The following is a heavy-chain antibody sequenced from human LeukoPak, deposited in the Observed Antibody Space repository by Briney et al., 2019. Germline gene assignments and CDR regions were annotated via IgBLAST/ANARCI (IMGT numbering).Heavy chain of an antibody. Sequence: PSETLSLTCTVSGYSISSGYYWGWIRQPPGKGLEWIGSIYHSGSTYYNPSLKSRVTISVDTSKNQFSLKLSSVTAADTAVYYCARDGYNYPNWFDPWGQGTLVTVSS. CDR2: IYHSGST. J-gene: IGHJ5*02. CDR1: GYSISSGYY. V-gene: IGHV4-38-2*02. D-gene: IGHD5-24*01. CDR3: ARDGYNYPNWFDP.